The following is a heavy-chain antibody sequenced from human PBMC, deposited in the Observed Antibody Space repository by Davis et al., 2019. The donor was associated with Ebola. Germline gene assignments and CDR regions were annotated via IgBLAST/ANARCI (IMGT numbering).Heavy chain of an antibody. CDR3: ARDTPLYGDYPYYYYGMDV. CDR1: GFTFSSYS. D-gene: IGHD4-17*01. J-gene: IGHJ6*02. V-gene: IGHV3-48*02. CDR2: ISSSSSTI. Sequence: PGGSLRLSCVASGFTFSSYSMNWVRQAPGKGLEWVSYISSSSSTIYYADSVKGRFTISRDNAKNSLYLQMNSLRDEDTAVYYCARDTPLYGDYPYYYYGMDVWGQGTTVTVSS.